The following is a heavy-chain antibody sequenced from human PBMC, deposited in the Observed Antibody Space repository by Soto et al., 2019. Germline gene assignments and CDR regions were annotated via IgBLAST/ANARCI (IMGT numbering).Heavy chain of an antibody. CDR2: IYYSGFT. V-gene: IGHV4-30-4*01. CDR1: GGSISSGDYY. CDR3: ARALFRRVRSPTVTTSYYYYGMDV. Sequence: SETLSLTCTVSGGSISSGDYYWSWIRQPPGKGLEWIGYIYYSGFTYYNPSLKSRVTISVDTSKNQFSLKLSSVTAADTAVYYCARALFRRVRSPTVTTSYYYYGMDVWGQGTTVTVSS. D-gene: IGHD4-17*01. J-gene: IGHJ6*02.